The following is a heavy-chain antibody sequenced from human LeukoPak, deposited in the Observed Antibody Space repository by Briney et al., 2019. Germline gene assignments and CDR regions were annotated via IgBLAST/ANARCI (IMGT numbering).Heavy chain of an antibody. D-gene: IGHD3-22*01. Sequence: KPSETLSLTCTVSGGSISSYYWSWIRQPAGKGLEWIGRIYTSGSTNYNPSLKSRVTMSVDTSKNQFSLKLSSVIAADTAVYYCARDLDYDSSGYYLVLPTWGQGTLVTVSS. V-gene: IGHV4-4*07. CDR3: ARDLDYDSSGYYLVLPT. CDR1: GGSISSYY. J-gene: IGHJ5*02. CDR2: IYTSGST.